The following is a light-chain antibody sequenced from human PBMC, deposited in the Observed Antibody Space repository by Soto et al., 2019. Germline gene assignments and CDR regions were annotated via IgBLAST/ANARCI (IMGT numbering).Light chain of an antibody. CDR3: QQYNSYSRT. CDR1: QSISSW. V-gene: IGKV1-5*01. CDR2: DAS. Sequence: DIKLTQSTSTPSASVGERVTLTSRASQSISSWLAWYQQKPGKAPKLLIYDASSLESGVPSRFSGSGSGTEFTLTISSLQPDDFATYYCQQYNSYSRTFGQGTKVDI. J-gene: IGKJ1*01.